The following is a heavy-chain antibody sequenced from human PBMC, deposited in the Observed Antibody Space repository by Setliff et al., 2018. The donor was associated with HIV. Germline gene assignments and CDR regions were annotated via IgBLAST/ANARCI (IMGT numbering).Heavy chain of an antibody. CDR2: IYYSGST. D-gene: IGHD3-10*01. CDR1: GGSITTDGYY. V-gene: IGHV4-31*03. J-gene: IGHJ4*02. Sequence: SETLSLTCSVSGGSITTDGYYWSWIRQHPGKGLEWIGYIYYSGSTYYSPSLKSRVTISEDTSKNQFSLKMRSVTAADTAVYYCATSPAGEILGSRPFYFDYWGQGTLVTVSS. CDR3: ATSPAGEILGSRPFYFDY.